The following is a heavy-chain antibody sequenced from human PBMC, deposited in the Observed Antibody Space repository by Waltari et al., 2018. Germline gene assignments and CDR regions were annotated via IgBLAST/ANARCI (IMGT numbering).Heavy chain of an antibody. CDR3: ARNIEDRHERAFDL. CDR1: GFSFSTSG. Sequence: QEQLVESGGGVVQPGTSLRLSCAASGFSFSTSGMHWVRQAPGKGLEWGSVIWPDGSKSYYSESVKGRFTISRDNSKNTLYLQMNSLRAEDTALYYCARNIEDRHERAFDLWGQGTMVTVSS. J-gene: IGHJ3*01. D-gene: IGHD6-6*01. V-gene: IGHV3-33*01. CDR2: IWPDGSKS.